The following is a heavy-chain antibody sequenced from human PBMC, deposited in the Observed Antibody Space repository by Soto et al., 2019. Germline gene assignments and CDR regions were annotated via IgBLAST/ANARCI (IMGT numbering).Heavy chain of an antibody. D-gene: IGHD3-10*01. CDR3: ARETPDYYGSVGYNWFDP. Sequence: SVKVSCKASGGTFSSYAISWVRQAPGQGLEWMGGIIPIFGTANYAQKFQGRVTITADESTSTAYMELSSLRSEDTAVYYCARETPDYYGSVGYNWFDPWGQGTLVTVSS. J-gene: IGHJ5*02. CDR1: GGTFSSYA. V-gene: IGHV1-69*13. CDR2: IIPIFGTA.